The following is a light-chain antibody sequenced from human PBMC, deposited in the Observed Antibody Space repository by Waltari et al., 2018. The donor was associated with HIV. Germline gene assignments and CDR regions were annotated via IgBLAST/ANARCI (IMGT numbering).Light chain of an antibody. CDR2: AAS. J-gene: IGKJ1*01. V-gene: IGKV1-39*01. CDR3: QQSYSTPGT. Sequence: DIQMTQSPSSLSASVGDRVTITCRASQSINTYLNWYHQQPGKAPKLLIYAASNLQTRVPSRFSGSGSVTDFTLTINSLQPEDLGIYYCQQSYSTPGTFGQGTKVEIK. CDR1: QSINTY.